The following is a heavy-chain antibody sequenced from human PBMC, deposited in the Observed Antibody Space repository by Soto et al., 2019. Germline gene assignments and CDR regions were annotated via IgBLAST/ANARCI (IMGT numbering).Heavy chain of an antibody. CDR1: GGSMSSYY. Sequence: SETLSLTCTVSGGSMSSYYWSWIRQPPGKGLEWIGYIYYSGSTNYNPSLKSRVTMSVDTPKNQFSLKLSSVTAADTATYYCARLGFNYDFLSGYYNVHHYYGIDVWGQGTTVTVSS. CDR3: ARLGFNYDFLSGYYNVHHYYGIDV. CDR2: IYYSGST. D-gene: IGHD3-3*01. J-gene: IGHJ6*02. V-gene: IGHV4-59*01.